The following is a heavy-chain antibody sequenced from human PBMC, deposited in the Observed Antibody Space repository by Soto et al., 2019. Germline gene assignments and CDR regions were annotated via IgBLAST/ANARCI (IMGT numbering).Heavy chain of an antibody. CDR2: ISYDGRNK. CDR1: VFTFSRDG. CDR3: AGGYDWGDY. V-gene: IGHV3-30*03. J-gene: IGHJ4*02. D-gene: IGHD5-12*01. Sequence: QVPLVESGGGVVLPGRSLRLSCAASVFTFSRDGMLWVRQAPGKGLEWVAVISYDGRNKYYADSVKVRFTISRDNSKKTLYLQMNSLRDEDTAVYYCAGGYDWGDYWGQGTPVTVTS.